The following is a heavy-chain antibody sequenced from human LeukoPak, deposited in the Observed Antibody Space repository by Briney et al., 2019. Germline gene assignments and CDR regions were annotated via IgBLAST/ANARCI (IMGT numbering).Heavy chain of an antibody. CDR1: GFTFSSYA. V-gene: IGHV3-23*01. Sequence: GGSLRLSCAASGFTFSSYAMSWVRQAPGKGLEWVSAISGSGGSTYYADSVKGRFTISRDNSKNTLYLQMNSLRAEDTAVYYCARDRRYSSSTNWFDPWGQGTLVTVSS. J-gene: IGHJ5*02. D-gene: IGHD6-13*01. CDR3: ARDRRYSSSTNWFDP. CDR2: ISGSGGST.